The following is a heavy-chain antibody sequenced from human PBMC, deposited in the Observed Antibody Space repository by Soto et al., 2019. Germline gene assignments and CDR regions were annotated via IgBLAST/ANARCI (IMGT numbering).Heavy chain of an antibody. V-gene: IGHV3-30-3*01. Sequence: LRLSCAASGFTFSSYAMHWVRQAPGKGLEWVAVISYDGSNKYYADSVKGRFTISRDNSKNTLYLQMNSLRAEDTAVYYCARASVVRQLVPYYFDYWGQGTLVTVSS. CDR2: ISYDGSNK. D-gene: IGHD6-13*01. CDR1: GFTFSSYA. J-gene: IGHJ4*02. CDR3: ARASVVRQLVPYYFDY.